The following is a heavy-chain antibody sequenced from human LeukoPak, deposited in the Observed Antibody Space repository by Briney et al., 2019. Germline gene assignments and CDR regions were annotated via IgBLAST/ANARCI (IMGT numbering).Heavy chain of an antibody. D-gene: IGHD2-2*01. CDR1: GFTFSSYA. CDR3: AKALASIVVAPAATADAFDI. CDR2: ISSSGGST. J-gene: IGHJ3*02. Sequence: PGGSLRLSCAASGFTFSSYAMSWVRQAPGKGLEWVSAISSSGGSTYYADSVKRRFTISRDNSKNTLYLQMNSLRAEDTAVYYCAKALASIVVAPAATADAFDIWGQGTMVTVSS. V-gene: IGHV3-23*01.